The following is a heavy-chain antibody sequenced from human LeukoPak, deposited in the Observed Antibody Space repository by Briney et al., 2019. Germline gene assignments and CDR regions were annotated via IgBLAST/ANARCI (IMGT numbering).Heavy chain of an antibody. CDR3: ARDVWFGAGRTFDY. J-gene: IGHJ4*02. CDR1: GDSISSSSYY. D-gene: IGHD3-10*01. V-gene: IGHV4-39*07. Sequence: SETLSLTCTASGDSISSSSYYWGWIRQPPGKGLEWIGSIYYTGSTYYNPSLKSRVTISVDTSKNQFSLKLSSVTAADTAVYYCARDVWFGAGRTFDYWGQGTLVTVSS. CDR2: IYYTGST.